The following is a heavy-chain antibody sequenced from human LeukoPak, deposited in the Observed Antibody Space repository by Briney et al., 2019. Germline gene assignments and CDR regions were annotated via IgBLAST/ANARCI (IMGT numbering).Heavy chain of an antibody. V-gene: IGHV1-3*03. CDR1: GYTFTSYA. J-gene: IGHJ4*02. CDR3: ARDKRLGELSL. CDR2: INAGNGNT. Sequence: ASVKVSCKASGYTFTSYAMHWVRQAPGQGLEWMGWINAGNGNTKYSQEFQGRVTITRETSASTAYMELSSLRSEDMAVYYCARDKRLGELSLWGQGTLVTVSS. D-gene: IGHD3-16*02.